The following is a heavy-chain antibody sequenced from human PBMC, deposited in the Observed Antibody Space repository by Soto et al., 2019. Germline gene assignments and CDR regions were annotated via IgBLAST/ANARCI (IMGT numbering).Heavy chain of an antibody. J-gene: IGHJ4*02. CDR3: ARGLYPLAYYLDL. D-gene: IGHD3-16*01. V-gene: IGHV1-18*01. Sequence: ASLKVSCKASGYRFTNDGSSCGIQDPGQGLEWMGWISGNDGKTKYARKFQGRVTMTTDTSTSTAYMEVRRLRSDDTAVYYGARGLYPLAYYLDLWGQGTLVTVSS. CDR1: GYRFTNDG. CDR2: ISGNDGKT.